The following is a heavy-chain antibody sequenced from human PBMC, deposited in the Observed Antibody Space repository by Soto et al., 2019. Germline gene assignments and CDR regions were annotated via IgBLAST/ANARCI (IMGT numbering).Heavy chain of an antibody. V-gene: IGHV4-34*01. CDR1: VGSFSGYY. J-gene: IGHJ4*02. CDR3: ARGRRVVPAALPDEFDY. CDR2: INHSGST. D-gene: IGHD2-2*01. Sequence: QVQLQQWGAGLLKPSETLSLTCAVYVGSFSGYYWSWIRQPPGKGLEWIGEINHSGSTNYNPSLTSRVTISVDTSKNQISLKVRSVTAADTAVYYCARGRRVVPAALPDEFDYWGQGTLVTVSS.